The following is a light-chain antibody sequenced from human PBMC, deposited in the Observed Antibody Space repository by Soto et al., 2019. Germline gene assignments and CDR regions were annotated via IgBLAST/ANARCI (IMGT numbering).Light chain of an antibody. CDR1: SSDVGGYNY. V-gene: IGLV2-8*01. J-gene: IGLJ2*01. Sequence: QSVLTQPPYASGSPGQSVTISCTGTSSDVGGYNYVSWYQQHPGKAPKLMIYEVSKRPSGVPDRFSGSKSGNTDSLTVSGLQADDDADYYCSSYAGSNNYVVFGGGTKLTVL. CDR2: EVS. CDR3: SSYAGSNNYVV.